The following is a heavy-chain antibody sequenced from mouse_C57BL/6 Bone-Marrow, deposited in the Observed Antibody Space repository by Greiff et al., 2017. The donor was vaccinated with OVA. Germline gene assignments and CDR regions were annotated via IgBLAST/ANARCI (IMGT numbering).Heavy chain of an antibody. CDR3: ARGLYYGNYYAMDY. V-gene: IGHV1-64*01. Sequence: QVQLKQPGAELVKPGASVKLSCKASGYTFTSYWMHWVKQRPGQGLEWIGMIHPNSGSTNYNEKFKSKATLTVDKSSSTAYMQLSSLTSEDSAVYYCARGLYYGNYYAMDYWGQGTSVTVSS. CDR1: GYTFTSYW. CDR2: IHPNSGST. D-gene: IGHD2-1*01. J-gene: IGHJ4*01.